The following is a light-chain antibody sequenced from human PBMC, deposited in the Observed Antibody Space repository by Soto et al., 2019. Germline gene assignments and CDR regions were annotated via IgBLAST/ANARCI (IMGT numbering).Light chain of an antibody. CDR1: QSVSSSY. CDR2: CAS. CDR3: QQYGSSLWK. Sequence: EIVLTQSPGTLSLSPGERATLSCRASQSVSSSYLAWYQQKPGQAPRLLIYCASSRATGIPDRFSGSGSGTDCTLTISRLEPEDFAVYYCQQYGSSLWKFGQGTMVE. J-gene: IGKJ1*01. V-gene: IGKV3-20*01.